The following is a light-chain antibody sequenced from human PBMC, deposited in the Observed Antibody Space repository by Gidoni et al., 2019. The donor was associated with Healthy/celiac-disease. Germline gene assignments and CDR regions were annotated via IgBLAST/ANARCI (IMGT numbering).Light chain of an antibody. Sequence: DIQMTQSPSSLAASVADRVTITCRASQSISSYLNWYQQRPGTAPKLLISAASSLQSGVPSRFSGSGSGTDFTLTISSLQPEDFATDYCQQSYSTPLTFGGGTKVEIK. V-gene: IGKV1-39*01. CDR3: QQSYSTPLT. J-gene: IGKJ4*01. CDR1: QSISSY. CDR2: AAS.